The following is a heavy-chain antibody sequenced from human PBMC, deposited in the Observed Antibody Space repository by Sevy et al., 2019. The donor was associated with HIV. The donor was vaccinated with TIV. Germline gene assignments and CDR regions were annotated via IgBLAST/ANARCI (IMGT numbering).Heavy chain of an antibody. CDR3: AKDLAGPGRRYFDY. J-gene: IGHJ4*02. D-gene: IGHD6-13*01. CDR2: IRYDGSDK. CDR1: GFTFSNFG. Sequence: GGSLRLSCTASGFTFSNFGMHWVRQVPGKGLEWVTFIRYDGSDKNYAASVKGRFTISRDDSKNSLYLQMDSLRAEDTAIYYCAKDLAGPGRRYFDYWGQGTLVTVSS. V-gene: IGHV3-30*02.